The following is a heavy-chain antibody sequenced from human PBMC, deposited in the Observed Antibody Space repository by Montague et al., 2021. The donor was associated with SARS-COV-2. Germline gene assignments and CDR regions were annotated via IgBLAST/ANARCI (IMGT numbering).Heavy chain of an antibody. V-gene: IGHV4-59*01. J-gene: IGHJ5*02. CDR2: IYYRGST. CDR1: NGSINSYY. CDR3: AREGLHNWFDP. Sequence: SETLSLTCTVSNGSINSYYWSRVRQPPGKRLEWIGYIYYRGSTNYNPSLESRVTMSIDTSKNQFSLKLRSVTAADTAVYFCAREGLHNWFDPWGQGTLVIVSS.